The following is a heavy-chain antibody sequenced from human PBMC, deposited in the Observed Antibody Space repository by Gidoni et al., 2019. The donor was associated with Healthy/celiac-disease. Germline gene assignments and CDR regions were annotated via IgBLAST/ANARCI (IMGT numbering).Heavy chain of an antibody. D-gene: IGHD3-22*01. CDR2: SSYVGSNK. CDR1: GFTLISDG. J-gene: IGHJ4*02. CDR3: AKEGDTYYYDSSGYLPDPFDY. Sequence: QVQLVESGGGVVQPGRSLRLSWAAAGFTLISDGMPWGRQAPGKGLEWLAVSSYVGSNKYYAYSVKGRFTISRDNSKNTLYLQMTSLRAEDTAVYYCAKEGDTYYYDSSGYLPDPFDYWGQGTLVTVSS. V-gene: IGHV3-30*18.